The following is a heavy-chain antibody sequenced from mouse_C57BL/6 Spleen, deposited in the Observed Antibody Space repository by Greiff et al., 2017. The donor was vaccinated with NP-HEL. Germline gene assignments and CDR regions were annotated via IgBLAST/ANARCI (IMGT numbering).Heavy chain of an antibody. J-gene: IGHJ2*01. D-gene: IGHD1-1*01. V-gene: IGHV1-64*01. CDR3: ARLDYYASSYVDS. CDR1: GYTFTSYW. CDR2: IHPNSGST. Sequence: QVQLKQPGAELVKPGASVKLSCKASGYTFTSYWMHWVKQRPGQGLEWIGMIHPNSGSTNYNEKFKSKATLTVDKSSSTAYMQLSSLTSEDSAVYFCARLDYYASSYVDSWGPGTTLTVSS.